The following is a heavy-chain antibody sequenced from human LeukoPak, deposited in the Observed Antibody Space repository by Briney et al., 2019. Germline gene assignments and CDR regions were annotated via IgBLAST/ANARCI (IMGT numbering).Heavy chain of an antibody. CDR1: GDSITNYY. V-gene: IGHV4-59*08. Sequence: SETLSLTCTVSGDSITNYYWSWIRQPPGKGLEWIGHIYYSGSTNYNPSLKSRVTISVDTSKNQFSLKLSSVTAADTAVYYCARMKVTYYFDYWGQGTLVTVSS. CDR3: ARMKVTYYFDY. CDR2: IYYSGST. J-gene: IGHJ4*02.